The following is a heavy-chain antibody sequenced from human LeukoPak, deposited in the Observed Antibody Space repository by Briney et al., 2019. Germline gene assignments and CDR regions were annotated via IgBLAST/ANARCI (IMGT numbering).Heavy chain of an antibody. Sequence: GGSLRLSCAASGLTFSSSAMHWVRQASDKGLEWVSTISDDGNDKYYTDSVKGRFTISRDNSRNTLYLQMNSLRAEDTAIYYCARMIRDYGDSNWFDPWGQGTLVTVSS. CDR2: ISDDGNDK. CDR3: ARMIRDYGDSNWFDP. J-gene: IGHJ5*02. D-gene: IGHD4-17*01. CDR1: GLTFSSSA. V-gene: IGHV3-30*04.